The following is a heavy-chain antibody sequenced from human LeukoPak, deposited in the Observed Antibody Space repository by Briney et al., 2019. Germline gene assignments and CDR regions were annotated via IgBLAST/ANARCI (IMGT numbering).Heavy chain of an antibody. Sequence: PGGSLRLSCAASGFIFSSYWMTWVRQAPGKGLEWVANIKQAGSENSYVDSVKGRFTISRDNAKNSLYLQMNSLRAEDTAVYYCARDRHDPVLWFGEWAAFDIWGQGTMVTVSS. D-gene: IGHD3-10*01. V-gene: IGHV3-7*01. J-gene: IGHJ3*02. CDR1: GFIFSSYW. CDR2: IKQAGSEN. CDR3: ARDRHDPVLWFGEWAAFDI.